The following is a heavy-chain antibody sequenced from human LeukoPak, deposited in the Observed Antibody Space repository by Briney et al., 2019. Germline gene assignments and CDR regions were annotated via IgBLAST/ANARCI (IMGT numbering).Heavy chain of an antibody. CDR3: ARILDIVARGGPYYYGMDV. Sequence: ASVKVSCKASGYTFTSYGISRVRQAPGQGLEWMGWISAYNGNTNHAQKLQGRVTMTTDTSTSTAYMELRSLRSDDTAVYYCARILDIVARGGPYYYGMDVWGQGTTVTVSS. J-gene: IGHJ6*02. CDR1: GYTFTSYG. V-gene: IGHV1-18*01. D-gene: IGHD5-12*01. CDR2: ISAYNGNT.